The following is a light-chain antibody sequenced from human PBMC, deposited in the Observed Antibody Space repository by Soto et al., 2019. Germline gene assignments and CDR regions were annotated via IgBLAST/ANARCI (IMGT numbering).Light chain of an antibody. V-gene: IGLV2-23*01. CDR2: EGN. J-gene: IGLJ1*01. Sequence: QSALTQPASVSGSPGQSITISCTGTSSDVGTYNLVSWYQQHPGEAPKLIIYEGNQRPSGVSNRFSGSRSGITASLTISGLQAEDEADYFCCSYATGSTYIFGTGTKLTVL. CDR1: SSDVGTYNL. CDR3: CSYATGSTYI.